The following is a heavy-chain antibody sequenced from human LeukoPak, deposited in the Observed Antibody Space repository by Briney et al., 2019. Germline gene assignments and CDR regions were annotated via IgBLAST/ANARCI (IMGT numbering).Heavy chain of an antibody. CDR3: AKQTRTTTAPDY. CDR1: GGSISSSSYY. J-gene: IGHJ4*02. D-gene: IGHD1-1*01. V-gene: IGHV3-23*01. CDR2: ISGSGDNT. Sequence: ETLSLTCTVSGGSISSSSYYWGWIRQPPGKGLEWVSTISGSGDNTYYADSLKGRFTISRDSSKNTLYLQMNSLRAEDTAVYYCAKQTRTTTAPDYWGQGTLVTVSS.